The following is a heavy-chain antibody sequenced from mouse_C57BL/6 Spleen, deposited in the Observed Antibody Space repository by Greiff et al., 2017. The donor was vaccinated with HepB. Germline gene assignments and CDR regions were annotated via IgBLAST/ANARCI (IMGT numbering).Heavy chain of an antibody. CDR1: GYSITSGYD. D-gene: IGHD2-3*01. J-gene: IGHJ2*01. V-gene: IGHV3-1*01. Sequence: EVQLQESGPGMVKPSQSLSLTCTVTGYSITSGYDWHWIRHFPGNKLEWMGYISYSGSTNYNPSLKSRISITHDTSKNHFFLKLNSVTTEDTATYYCAREGYDYLDYWGQGTTLTVSS. CDR3: AREGYDYLDY. CDR2: ISYSGST.